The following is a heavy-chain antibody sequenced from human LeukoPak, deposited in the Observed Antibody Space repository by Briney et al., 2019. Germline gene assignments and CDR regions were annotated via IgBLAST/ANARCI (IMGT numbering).Heavy chain of an antibody. CDR2: INPNSGGT. CDR3: ARDRRTVGATGDY. CDR1: GYTFTGYY. Sequence: ASVKVSCKASGYTFTGYYMHWVRRAPGQGLEWMGRINPNSGGTNYAQKFQGRVTMTRDTSISTAYMELSRLRSDDTAVYYCARDRRTVGATGDYWGQGTLVTVSS. D-gene: IGHD1-26*01. V-gene: IGHV1-2*06. J-gene: IGHJ4*02.